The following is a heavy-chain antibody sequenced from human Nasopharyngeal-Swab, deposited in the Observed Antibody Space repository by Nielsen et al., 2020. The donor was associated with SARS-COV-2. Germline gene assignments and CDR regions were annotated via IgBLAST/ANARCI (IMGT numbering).Heavy chain of an antibody. Sequence: SVKVSCKASGFTFTSSAVQWVRQARGQRLEWIGWIVVGSGSTNFAQKFQERVIITRDMSTSTAYMEPNSLSSEDTAVYYCAATLVAGGKGDNYYYGMDVWGQGTTVTVSS. D-gene: IGHD6-19*01. CDR2: IVVGSGST. J-gene: IGHJ6*02. CDR3: AATLVAGGKGDNYYYGMDV. CDR1: GFTFTSSA. V-gene: IGHV1-58*01.